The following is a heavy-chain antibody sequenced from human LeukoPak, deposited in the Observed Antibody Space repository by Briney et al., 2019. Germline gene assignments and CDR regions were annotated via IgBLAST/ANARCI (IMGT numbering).Heavy chain of an antibody. Sequence: GGSLRLSCTASGFTFGDFAMSWVRQAPGKGLEWVGFIRSKAYGGTTEFAASVKGRFTISRDDSKTIAYLQMNSLKPEDTAVYYCSRGTWGSSNDAFDIWGQGTMVTVSS. CDR1: GFTFGDFA. CDR3: SRGTWGSSNDAFDI. V-gene: IGHV3-49*04. J-gene: IGHJ3*02. CDR2: IRSKAYGGTT. D-gene: IGHD6-13*01.